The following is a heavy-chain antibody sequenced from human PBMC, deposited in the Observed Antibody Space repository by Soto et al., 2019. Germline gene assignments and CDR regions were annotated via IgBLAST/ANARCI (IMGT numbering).Heavy chain of an antibody. Sequence: EVQLLESGGGSVQPGGSPRLSCAASGFTFSSYAMSWVRQAPGKGLEWVSAISGSGGSTYYADSVKGRFTISRDNSKNTLYLQMNSLRAEDTAVYYCAKSQIRYYYDSSGYYLGYWGQGTLVTVSS. V-gene: IGHV3-23*01. J-gene: IGHJ4*02. CDR3: AKSQIRYYYDSSGYYLGY. D-gene: IGHD3-22*01. CDR2: ISGSGGST. CDR1: GFTFSSYA.